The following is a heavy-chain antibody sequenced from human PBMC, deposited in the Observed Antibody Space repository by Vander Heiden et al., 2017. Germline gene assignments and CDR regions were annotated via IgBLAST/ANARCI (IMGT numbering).Heavy chain of an antibody. V-gene: IGHV3-74*01. CDR1: GFAMGYYW. CDR2: MISDGSNT. D-gene: IGHD2-21*02. Sequence: EVQLVESGGGLVQPGGSLRLSCAASGFAMGYYWIHWVRQAPGKGVVGVAHMISDGSNTAYADSGKGRFTISRDNAKNTLYLQMSNLRAEDTAMYYCVRAAPGDYYLDYWGQGTLVTVSS. CDR3: VRAAPGDYYLDY. J-gene: IGHJ4*02.